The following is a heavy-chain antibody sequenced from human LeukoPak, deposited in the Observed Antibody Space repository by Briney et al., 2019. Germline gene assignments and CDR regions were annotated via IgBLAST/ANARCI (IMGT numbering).Heavy chain of an antibody. CDR1: GYTFTSFY. V-gene: IGHV1-46*01. CDR3: ARAGENYYDFYY. CDR2: FNPSGSST. J-gene: IGHJ4*02. Sequence: ASVKDSCKASGYTFTSFYMHWVRQAPGQGLEWMGIFNPSGSSTTYAQKFQGRVTMTRDTSTSIVYMELSSLGSEDTAVYYCARAGENYYDFYYWGQGTLVTVSS. D-gene: IGHD1-26*01.